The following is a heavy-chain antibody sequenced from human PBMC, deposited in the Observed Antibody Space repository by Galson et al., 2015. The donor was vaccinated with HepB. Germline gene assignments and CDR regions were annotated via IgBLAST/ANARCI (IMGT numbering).Heavy chain of an antibody. Sequence: SLRLSCAASGFTFSNAWMSWVRQAPGKGLEWVGRIKSKTDGGTTDYAAPVKGRFTISRDDSKNTLYLQMNSLKTEDTAVYYCTTDLLWFGELVDYWGQGTLVTVSS. CDR3: TTDLLWFGELVDY. D-gene: IGHD3-10*01. J-gene: IGHJ4*02. CDR2: IKSKTDGGTT. V-gene: IGHV3-15*01. CDR1: GFTFSNAW.